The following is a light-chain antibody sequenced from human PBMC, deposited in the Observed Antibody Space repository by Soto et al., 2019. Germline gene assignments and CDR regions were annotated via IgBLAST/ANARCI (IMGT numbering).Light chain of an antibody. Sequence: DILLTQSPPFLSASVGDRVTVTCRASQTINNYLAWFRKKEGKAPEFLIYPASTLQGGVPSRFSGHGFGINFTLTISSLQPEDFATYYCQQLRAYPHTFGQGTKLDIK. CDR2: PAS. J-gene: IGKJ2*01. CDR3: QQLRAYPHT. V-gene: IGKV1-9*01. CDR1: QTINNY.